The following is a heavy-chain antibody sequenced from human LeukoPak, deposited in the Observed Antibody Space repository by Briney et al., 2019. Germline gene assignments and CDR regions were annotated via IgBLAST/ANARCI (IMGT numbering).Heavy chain of an antibody. J-gene: IGHJ5*02. D-gene: IGHD6-19*01. CDR1: GGTFSSYA. V-gene: IGHV1-69*01. Sequence: SVKVSCKASGGTFSSYAISWVRQAPGQGLEWMGGIIPIFGTANYAQKFQGRVTITADESTSTAYMELSSLRSGDTAVYYCAQSVAGTENWFDPWGQGTLVTVSS. CDR3: AQSVAGTENWFDP. CDR2: IIPIFGTA.